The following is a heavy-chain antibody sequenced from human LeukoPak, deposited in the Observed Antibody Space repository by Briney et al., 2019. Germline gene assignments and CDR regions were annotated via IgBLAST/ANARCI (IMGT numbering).Heavy chain of an antibody. CDR1: GGSISSSNW. V-gene: IGHV4-4*02. J-gene: IGHJ4*02. CDR2: INHSGST. D-gene: IGHD3-22*01. Sequence: SETLSLTCAVSGGSISSSNWWSWVRQPPGKGLEWIGEINHSGSTNYNPSLKSRVTISVDTSKNQFSLKLSSVTAADTAVYYCATYYYYDSSDYYDYFDYWGQGTLVTVSS. CDR3: ATYYYYDSSDYYDYFDY.